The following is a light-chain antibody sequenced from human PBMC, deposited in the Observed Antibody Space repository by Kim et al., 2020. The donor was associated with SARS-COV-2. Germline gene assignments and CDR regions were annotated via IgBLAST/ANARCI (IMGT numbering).Light chain of an antibody. CDR3: QQYYSTPWT. J-gene: IGKJ1*01. V-gene: IGKV4-1*01. Sequence: ATINCKSSQSVLYSYNNNSYLAWYQQKPGQPPKLLIYWASTRESGVPDRFSGSGSGTDFTLTISSLQAEDVAVYYCQQYYSTPWTFGQGTKVDIK. CDR1: QSVLYSYNNNSY. CDR2: WAS.